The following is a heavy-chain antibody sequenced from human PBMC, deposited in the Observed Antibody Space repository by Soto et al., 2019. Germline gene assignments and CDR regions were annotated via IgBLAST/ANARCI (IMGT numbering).Heavy chain of an antibody. V-gene: IGHV3-23*01. CDR3: AKIAGYCSGGSCLYYFDY. D-gene: IGHD2-15*01. J-gene: IGHJ4*02. CDR2: ISGSGGST. CDR1: GFTFSSYA. Sequence: EVQLLESGGGLVQPGGSLRLSCAASGFTFSSYAMSWVRQAPGKGLEWVSAISGSGGSTYYADSVKGRFTISRDNXKXTXCLQMNSLRAEDTAVYYCAKIAGYCSGGSCLYYFDYWGQGTLVTVSS.